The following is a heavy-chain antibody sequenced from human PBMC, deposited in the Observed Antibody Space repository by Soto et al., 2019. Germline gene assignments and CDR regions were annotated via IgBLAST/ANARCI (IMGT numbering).Heavy chain of an antibody. D-gene: IGHD3-22*01. CDR2: IYYSGST. CDR3: ANYRDYGGSGPGVFDY. J-gene: IGHJ4*02. Sequence: QVQLQESGPGLVKPSETLSLTCSVSGGSTSSYNWSWIREPPGKGLEGIGNIYYSGSTKYKPSLKSRVTMSVDTSKNQVSLKLSSVTAADTAVYYCANYRDYGGSGPGVFDYWGQGILVTVSS. V-gene: IGHV4-59*08. CDR1: GGSTSSYN.